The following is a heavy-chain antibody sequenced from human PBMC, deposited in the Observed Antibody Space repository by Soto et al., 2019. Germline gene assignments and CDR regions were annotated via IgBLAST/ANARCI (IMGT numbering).Heavy chain of an antibody. Sequence: QVQLQQWGAGLLKPSETLSLTYAVYGGSFSGYYWSWIRQPPGKGLEWIGEINHSGSTNYNPSLKSRVTISVDTSKNQFSLKLSSVTAADTAVYYCARITWIQLWSIDYWGQGTLVTVSS. CDR1: GGSFSGYY. V-gene: IGHV4-34*01. D-gene: IGHD5-18*01. CDR2: INHSGST. CDR3: ARITWIQLWSIDY. J-gene: IGHJ4*02.